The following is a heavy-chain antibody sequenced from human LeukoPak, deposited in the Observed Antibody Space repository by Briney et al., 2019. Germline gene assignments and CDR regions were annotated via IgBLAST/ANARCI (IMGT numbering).Heavy chain of an antibody. CDR2: INPNSGGT. CDR3: ATRPYDDFWSGWFY. CDR1: GYTFTGYY. V-gene: IGHV1-2*02. D-gene: IGHD3-3*01. J-gene: IGHJ4*02. Sequence: ASLKVSCKASGYTFTGYYMHWVRQAPGQGLEWMGWINPNSGGTNYAQKFQGRVTMTRDTSISTAYMELSRLRSDDTALYYCATRPYDDFWSGWFYWGQGTLVTVSS.